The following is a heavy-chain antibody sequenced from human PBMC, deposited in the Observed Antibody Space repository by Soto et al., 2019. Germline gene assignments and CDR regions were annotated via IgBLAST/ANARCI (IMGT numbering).Heavy chain of an antibody. D-gene: IGHD5-18*01. CDR2: IIPIFGTA. V-gene: IGHV1-69*12. Sequence: QVQLVQSGAEVKKPGSSVKVSCKASGGTFSSDAISWVRQAPGQGLEWMGGIIPIFGTANYAQKFQGRVTITADESTSTAYMELRSLRSEDTAVYYCARDLGYSYGFDYYYVRDVWGPGTTVTVSS. CDR3: ARDLGYSYGFDYYYVRDV. J-gene: IGHJ6*02. CDR1: GGTFSSDA.